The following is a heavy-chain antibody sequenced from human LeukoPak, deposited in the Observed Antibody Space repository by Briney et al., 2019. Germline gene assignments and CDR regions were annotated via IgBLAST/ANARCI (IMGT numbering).Heavy chain of an antibody. CDR2: ISNGGTE. Sequence: GGSLRLSCAASGFTFSSYAMSWVRQAPGKGLEWVASISNGGTEFYADSVKGRFAISRDTSTNTLSLQMNSLRAEDTAVYFCARRTGDTRFCSRFSCFLPDYWGQGTPVTVSS. CDR1: GFTFSSYA. J-gene: IGHJ4*02. V-gene: IGHV3-30*01. CDR3: ARRTGDTRFCSRFSCFLPDY. D-gene: IGHD2-2*01.